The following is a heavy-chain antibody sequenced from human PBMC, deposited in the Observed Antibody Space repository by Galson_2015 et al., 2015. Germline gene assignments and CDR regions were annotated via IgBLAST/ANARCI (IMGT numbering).Heavy chain of an antibody. CDR2: YRSKWYN. V-gene: IGHV6-1*01. CDR3: ARRTGTDVWYFAL. J-gene: IGHJ2*01. D-gene: IGHD3/OR15-3a*01. Sequence: YRSKWYNDYAVSVKSRITINPDTSKNQFSLKMSSVTAADTAVYYCARRTGTDVWYFALWGRGTLVTVSS.